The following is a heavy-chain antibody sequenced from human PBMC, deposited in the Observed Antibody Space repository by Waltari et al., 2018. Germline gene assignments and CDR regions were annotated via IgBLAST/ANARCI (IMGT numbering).Heavy chain of an antibody. J-gene: IGHJ4*02. V-gene: IGHV4-38-2*02. D-gene: IGHD1-26*01. Sequence: QVQLQESGPGLVKPSETLSLTCTVSGYSISSGYYWGWIRQPPGKGLEWIGSIYHSGSTYYIPSLKSRFTISVDTSKNQFSLKLSSVTAADTAVYYCARDLRSGTYPFDYWGQGTLVTVSS. CDR3: ARDLRSGTYPFDY. CDR2: IYHSGST. CDR1: GYSISSGYY.